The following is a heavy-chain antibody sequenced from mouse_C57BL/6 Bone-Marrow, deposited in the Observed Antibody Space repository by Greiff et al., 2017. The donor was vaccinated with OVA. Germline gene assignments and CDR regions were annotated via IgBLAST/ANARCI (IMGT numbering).Heavy chain of an antibody. Sequence: VQLQQSGAELVKPGASVKLSCKASGYTFTSYWMHWVKQRPGQGLEWIGMIHPNSGSTNYNEKFKSKATLTVDKSSSTAYMQLSSLTSEDSAVYYCAREGLLQKFAYWGQGTLVTVSA. V-gene: IGHV1-64*01. CDR1: GYTFTSYW. J-gene: IGHJ3*01. CDR3: AREGLLQKFAY. D-gene: IGHD1-1*01. CDR2: IHPNSGST.